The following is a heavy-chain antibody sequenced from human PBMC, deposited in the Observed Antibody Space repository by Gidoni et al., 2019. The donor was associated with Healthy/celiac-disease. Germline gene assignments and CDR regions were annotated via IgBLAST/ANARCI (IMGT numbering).Heavy chain of an antibody. Sequence: EVQLLESGGGLVQPGGSLRLSCAASGFTFSSYAMSWVRQGPGKGLEVVSAISGSGGSTYYADSVKGRFTISRDNSKNTLDLQMNSLRAEDTAVYYCAKGGGKLRGDYFDYWGQGTLVTVSS. CDR3: AKGGGKLRGDYFDY. V-gene: IGHV3-23*01. CDR1: GFTFSSYA. J-gene: IGHJ4*02. D-gene: IGHD2-15*01. CDR2: ISGSGGST.